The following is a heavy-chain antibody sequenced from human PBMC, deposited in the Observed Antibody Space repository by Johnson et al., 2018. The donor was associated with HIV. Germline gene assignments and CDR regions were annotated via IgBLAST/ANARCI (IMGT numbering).Heavy chain of an antibody. CDR1: GFTFDDYA. CDR2: INWNGGRT. Sequence: VQLVESGGGLVQPGRSLRLSCAASGFTFDDYAMHWVRQAPGKGLEWVSGINWNGGRTGYADSVKGRFTISRDNAKNSLYLQMNSLRAEDTAVYYCAKGFIRFLEWLLSRGQGTMVT. CDR3: AKGFIRFLEWLLS. D-gene: IGHD3-3*01. J-gene: IGHJ3*01. V-gene: IGHV3-9*01.